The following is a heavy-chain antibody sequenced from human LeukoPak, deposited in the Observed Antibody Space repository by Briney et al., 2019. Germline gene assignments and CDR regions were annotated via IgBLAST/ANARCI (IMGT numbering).Heavy chain of an antibody. J-gene: IGHJ4*02. CDR3: ARAGYGYSYGYVGDYFDY. CDR1: GGSISSGSYY. D-gene: IGHD5-18*01. Sequence: PSQTLSLTCTVSGGSISSGSYYWSWIRQPAGKGLEWIGRIYTSGSTNYNPSLKSRVTISVDTSKNQFSLKLSSVTAADTAVYYCARAGYGYSYGYVGDYFDYWGQGTLVTVSS. V-gene: IGHV4-61*02. CDR2: IYTSGST.